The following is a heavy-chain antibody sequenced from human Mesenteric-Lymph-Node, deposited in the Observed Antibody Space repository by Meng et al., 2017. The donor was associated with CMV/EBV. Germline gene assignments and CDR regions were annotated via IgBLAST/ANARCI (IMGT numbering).Heavy chain of an antibody. J-gene: IGHJ6*02. CDR2: ISGSGGST. D-gene: IGHD3-16*01. CDR3: AKSFGRGPYYGMDV. Sequence: GESLKISCAASGFTFSSYAMSWVRQAPGKGLEWVSAISGSGGSTYYADSVKGRFTISRDNSKNTLYLQMNSLRAEDTAVYYCAKSFGRGPYYGMDVWGQGTTVTVSS. CDR1: GFTFSSYA. V-gene: IGHV3-23*01.